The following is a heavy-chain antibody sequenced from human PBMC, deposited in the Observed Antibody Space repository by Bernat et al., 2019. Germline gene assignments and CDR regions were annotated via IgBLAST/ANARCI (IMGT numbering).Heavy chain of an antibody. J-gene: IGHJ4*02. Sequence: QVQLVQSGAEVKKPGASVKVSCKASGYTFTSYAMHWVRQAPGQRLEWMGWINAGNGNTKYSQKFQDRVTITRDTSASTAYMELSSLRSEDTAVYYCASLRYFDWLHYWGQGTLVTVSS. D-gene: IGHD3-9*01. CDR1: GYTFTSYA. CDR3: ASLRYFDWLHY. V-gene: IGHV1-3*01. CDR2: INAGNGNT.